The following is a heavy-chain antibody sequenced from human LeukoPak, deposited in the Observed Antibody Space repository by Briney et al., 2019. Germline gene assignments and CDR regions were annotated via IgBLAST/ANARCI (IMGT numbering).Heavy chain of an antibody. Sequence: GGSLRLSCVASGFSFSTYTMPWVRQAPGKGLEWVAVITYDGSNNNYADSVNGRFTISRDNSNNTLYLHMNSLRAEDTAVYHCAKLYSGSWGDFDSWGQGTLVTVSS. CDR1: GFSFSTYT. CDR2: ITYDGSNN. D-gene: IGHD6-13*01. V-gene: IGHV3-30*04. J-gene: IGHJ4*02. CDR3: AKLYSGSWGDFDS.